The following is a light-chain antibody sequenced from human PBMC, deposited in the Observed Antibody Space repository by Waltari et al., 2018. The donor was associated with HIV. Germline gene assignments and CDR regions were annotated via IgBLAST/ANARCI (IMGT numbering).Light chain of an antibody. CDR2: YDN. Sequence: SYLLTQPPSVSVAPGKTARIPCEGDNVGGKSVHWYQQQAGHAPVLVIYYDNDRPSGIPERFSGFNAGNTATLTISGVEAGDEADYYCQVWDSSSNHVVFGGGTKLTAL. V-gene: IGLV3-21*04. J-gene: IGLJ3*02. CDR3: QVWDSSSNHVV. CDR1: NVGGKS.